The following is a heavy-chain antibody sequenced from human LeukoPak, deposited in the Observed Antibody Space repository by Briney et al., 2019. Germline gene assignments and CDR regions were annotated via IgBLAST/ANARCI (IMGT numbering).Heavy chain of an antibody. Sequence: GASVKVSCKASGYTFTGYYMHWGRQAPGQGLEWVGWINPNSGGTNYAQKVQGRVTMTRDTAISTAYMELSRLRSDDTAVYYCARVAYYYDSSGYRYFDYWGQGTLVTVSS. CDR1: GYTFTGYY. V-gene: IGHV1-2*02. CDR3: ARVAYYYDSSGYRYFDY. J-gene: IGHJ4*02. D-gene: IGHD3-22*01. CDR2: INPNSGGT.